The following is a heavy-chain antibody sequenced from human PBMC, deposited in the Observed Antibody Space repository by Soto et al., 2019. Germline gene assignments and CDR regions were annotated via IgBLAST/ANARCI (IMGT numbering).Heavy chain of an antibody. CDR1: DGSISKEHYY. J-gene: IGHJ5*02. Sequence: SETPSLTCTVSDGSISKEHYYWSWIRQSPGKGLEWIGHIYDSGSTYNNPSLKSRVTISVDTSRNQFSLKLSSVTAADTAVYNCARVQDRWGQGTQVTVSS. CDR2: IYDSGST. V-gene: IGHV4-30-4*01. D-gene: IGHD1-1*01. CDR3: ARVQDR.